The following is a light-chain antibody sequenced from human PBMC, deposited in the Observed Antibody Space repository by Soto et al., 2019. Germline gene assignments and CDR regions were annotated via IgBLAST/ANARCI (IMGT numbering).Light chain of an antibody. CDR3: LQYNTFCVT. J-gene: IGKJ5*01. Sequence: DIQMTQSPSTLSPSVGDRVTITCRASQNIASSLAWYPQKPGKAPKVLNYGGSTVESGVPSRFSGSGSGTHFTLNIPNLQPGDFATCSCLQYNTFCVTFGQETRLETK. V-gene: IGKV1-5*01. CDR1: QNIASS. CDR2: GGS.